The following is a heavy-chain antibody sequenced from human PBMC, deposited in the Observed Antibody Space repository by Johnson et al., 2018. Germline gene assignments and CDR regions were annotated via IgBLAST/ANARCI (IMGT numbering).Heavy chain of an antibody. Sequence: QVQLVESGGGVVQPGRSLRLSCAASGFTFSSYAMHWVRQAPGKGLEWVAVISYDGSNKYYADSVKGRFTISRDNSKNTLYLQMNSLRAEDTAVCYCAGEKYYYGSSGYYGAFDIWGQGTMVTVSS. CDR2: ISYDGSNK. V-gene: IGHV3-30-3*01. CDR3: AGEKYYYGSSGYYGAFDI. D-gene: IGHD3-22*01. J-gene: IGHJ3*02. CDR1: GFTFSSYA.